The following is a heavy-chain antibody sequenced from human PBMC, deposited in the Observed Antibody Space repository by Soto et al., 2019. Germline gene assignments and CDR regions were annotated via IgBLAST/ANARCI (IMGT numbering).Heavy chain of an antibody. CDR1: GFTFSLSA. J-gene: IGHJ4*02. D-gene: IGHD3-9*01. CDR2: LSGGGSTT. V-gene: IGHV3-23*01. CDR3: AKGPEYDILTGCDY. Sequence: EVQLMESGGGFVQPGESLRLSCAASGFTFSLSAMSWVRQAPGRGLDWVSSLSGGGSTTDYADSVKGRFTISRDNSKNTVHLHMISLRAEDTAVYYCAKGPEYDILTGCDYWGQGALVTVSS.